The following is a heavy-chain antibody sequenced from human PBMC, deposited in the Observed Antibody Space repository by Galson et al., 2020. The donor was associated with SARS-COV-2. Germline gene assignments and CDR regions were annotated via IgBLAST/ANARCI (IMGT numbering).Heavy chain of an antibody. V-gene: IGHV4-59*11. CDR3: ARGGSPRRDF. CDR1: GASISSHY. D-gene: IGHD1-26*01. CDR2: FHSSGST. Sequence: SETLSLTCTVSGASISSHYWSWIRQPPGKGLEWIGYFHSSGSTHQNPPLKSRATMSVDTSKNQFYLKVNFLTAADTAVYYCARGGSPRRDFWGQGILVTVSS. J-gene: IGHJ4*02.